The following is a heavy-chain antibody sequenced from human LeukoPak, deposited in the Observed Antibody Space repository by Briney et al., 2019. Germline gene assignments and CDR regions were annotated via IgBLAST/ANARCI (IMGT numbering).Heavy chain of an antibody. CDR2: IGTAGDT. V-gene: IGHV3-13*01. CDR1: GFTFSSYD. Sequence: GGSLRLSCAASGFTFSSYDMHWVRQATGKGLEWVSAIGTAGDTYYPGSVKGRFTISRENAKNSLYLQMNSLRAGDTAVYYCARRDSSSWTSNWYFDLWGRGTLVTVSS. J-gene: IGHJ2*01. D-gene: IGHD6-13*01. CDR3: ARRDSSSWTSNWYFDL.